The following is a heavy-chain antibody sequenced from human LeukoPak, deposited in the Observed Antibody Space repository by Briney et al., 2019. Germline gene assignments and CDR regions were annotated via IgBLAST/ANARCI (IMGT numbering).Heavy chain of an antibody. D-gene: IGHD1-26*01. Sequence: GGSLRLSCAASGFTFSSYSMNWVRQAPGKGLEWVSYISSSSSIYYADSVKGRFTISRDNAKNSLYLQMNSLRDEDTAVYYCASTRSGSYFDFDYWGQGTLVTVSS. J-gene: IGHJ4*02. CDR1: GFTFSSYS. CDR2: ISSSSSI. V-gene: IGHV3-48*02. CDR3: ASTRSGSYFDFDY.